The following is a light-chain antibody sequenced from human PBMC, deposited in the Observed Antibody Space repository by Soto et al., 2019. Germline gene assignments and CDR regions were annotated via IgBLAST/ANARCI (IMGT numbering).Light chain of an antibody. Sequence: SYELTQPPSVSVSQGQTASINCSGDALPKKYAYWYQQKPGQAPVLVMYKDTVRSSGIPERFSASSSGTTVTLTISGVQAEDEADYYCQSSDNSNSYVVFGGGTKLTVL. CDR1: ALPKKY. CDR2: KDT. V-gene: IGLV3-25*03. CDR3: QSSDNSNSYVV. J-gene: IGLJ2*01.